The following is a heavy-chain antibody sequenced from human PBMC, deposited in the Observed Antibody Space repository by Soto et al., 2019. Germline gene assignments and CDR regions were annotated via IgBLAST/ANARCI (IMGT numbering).Heavy chain of an antibody. CDR1: GYTFTSYA. CDR2: INAGNGNT. J-gene: IGHJ4*02. Sequence: QVQLVQSGAEVKKPGASVKVSCKASGYTFTSYAMHWVRQAPGQRLEWMGWINAGNGNTKYSQKFQGRVTITRDTSASTAYMALRSLRSEDTAVYYCARGPGGPDGPGDYWGQGTLVTVSS. CDR3: ARGPGGPDGPGDY. D-gene: IGHD2-15*01. V-gene: IGHV1-3*01.